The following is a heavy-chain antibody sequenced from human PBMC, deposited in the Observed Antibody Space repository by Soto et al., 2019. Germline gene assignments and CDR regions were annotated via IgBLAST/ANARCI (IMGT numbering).Heavy chain of an antibody. V-gene: IGHV1-69*01. CDR1: GGTFSSYA. CDR3: AREPIPATAPRDYYYGMDV. CDR2: IIPIFGTA. J-gene: IGHJ6*02. D-gene: IGHD2-2*01. Sequence: QVQLVQSGAEVKKPGSSVKVSCKASGGTFSSYAISWVRQAPGQGLEWMGGIIPIFGTANYAQKFQGRVTITADESTSTAYMELSSLRSEDTAVYYCAREPIPATAPRDYYYGMDVWGQGTTVTVSS.